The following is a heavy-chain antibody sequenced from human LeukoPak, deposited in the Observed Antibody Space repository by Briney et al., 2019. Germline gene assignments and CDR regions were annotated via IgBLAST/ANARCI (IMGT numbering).Heavy chain of an antibody. CDR3: ARLSRLTLIRGVTGYHSLDV. D-gene: IGHD3-10*01. J-gene: IGHJ6*04. V-gene: IGHV4-59*01. CDR1: GGSITNFY. Sequence: SETLSLTCTVSGGSITNFYWSWIRQPPGGGLEYIGYIYYSGSTNYNPSLKSRVTISVDTSNNQFSLKLNSVSAADTAVYFCARLSRLTLIRGVTGYHSLDVWGKGTKVTVSS. CDR2: IYYSGST.